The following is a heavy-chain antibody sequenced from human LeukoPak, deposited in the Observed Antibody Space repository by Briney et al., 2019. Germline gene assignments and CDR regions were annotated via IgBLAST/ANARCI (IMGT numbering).Heavy chain of an antibody. V-gene: IGHV4-34*01. J-gene: IGHJ4*02. Sequence: PSETLSLTCALYGGSFSHYYWSWIRQPPGKGLEWVGEIHPSGSTSFNPSLESRVSTSKDTSKNQFSLKLTSVTAADTAVYYCSRGSDESKTGDYWGQGTLVTVSS. CDR2: IHPSGST. D-gene: IGHD6-25*01. CDR1: GGSFSHYY. CDR3: SRGSDESKTGDY.